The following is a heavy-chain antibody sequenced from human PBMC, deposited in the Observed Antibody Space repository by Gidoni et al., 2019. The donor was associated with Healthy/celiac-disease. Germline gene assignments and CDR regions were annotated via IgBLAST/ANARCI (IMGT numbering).Heavy chain of an antibody. V-gene: IGHV3-53*01. J-gene: IGHJ3*02. CDR2: IYSGGST. CDR3: ARELSYWSGQGNAFDI. D-gene: IGHD3-3*01. Sequence: EVQLVESGGGLIQPGGSLRLSCAASGFTVSSNYMSWVRQAPGKGLEWVSVIYSGGSTYYADSVKGRFTISRDNSKNTLYLQMNSLRAEDTAVYYCARELSYWSGQGNAFDIWGQGTMVTVSS. CDR1: GFTVSSNY.